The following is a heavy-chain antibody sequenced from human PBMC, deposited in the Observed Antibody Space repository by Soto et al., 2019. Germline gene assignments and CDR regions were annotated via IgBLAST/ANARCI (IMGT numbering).Heavy chain of an antibody. Sequence: SETLSLTCTVSGGSISSSSYYWGWIRQPPGKGLEWIGSIYYSGSTYYNPSLKSRVTISVDTSKNQFSLKLSSVTAADTAVYYCASNSRYDTPYYFDYWGQGTLVTVSS. D-gene: IGHD5-12*01. CDR2: IYYSGST. J-gene: IGHJ4*02. V-gene: IGHV4-39*01. CDR3: ASNSRYDTPYYFDY. CDR1: GGSISSSSYY.